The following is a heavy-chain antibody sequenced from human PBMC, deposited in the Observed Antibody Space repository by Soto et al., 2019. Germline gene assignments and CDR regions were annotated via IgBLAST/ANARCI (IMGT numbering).Heavy chain of an antibody. Sequence: SETPSLTCAVYGGSFCGYYWSWIRQPPGKGLEWIGEINHSGSTNYNPSLKSRVTISVDTSKNQFSLKLSSVTAADTAVYYCARGSLYCSSTSCYGHYYYYYYMDVWGKGTTVTVSS. V-gene: IGHV4-34*01. CDR1: GGSFCGYY. CDR2: INHSGST. J-gene: IGHJ6*03. CDR3: ARGSLYCSSTSCYGHYYYYYYMDV. D-gene: IGHD2-2*01.